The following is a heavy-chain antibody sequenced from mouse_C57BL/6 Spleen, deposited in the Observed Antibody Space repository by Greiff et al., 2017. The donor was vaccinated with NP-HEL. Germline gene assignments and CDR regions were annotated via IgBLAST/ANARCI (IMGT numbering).Heavy chain of an antibody. CDR1: GFTFTSYG. CDR3: ESYGDSFYYFDY. V-gene: IGHV5-6*01. Sequence: EVQRVESGGDLVKPGGSLKLSCAASGFTFTSYGMSWVRQTPDKRLEWVATISSGGSYTYYPDSVQGRFTISKDNAKNTLYLQMSRLKSEDTAIYSCESYGDSFYYFDYWGQGTTLTVSS. CDR2: ISSGGSYT. J-gene: IGHJ2*01. D-gene: IGHD1-1*02.